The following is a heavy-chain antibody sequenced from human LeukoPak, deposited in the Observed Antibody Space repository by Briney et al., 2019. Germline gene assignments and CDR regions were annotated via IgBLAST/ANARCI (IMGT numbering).Heavy chain of an antibody. CDR2: MRYDGNNK. J-gene: IGHJ3*02. CDR1: GFTFSSYG. Sequence: GGSLRLSCAASGFTFSSYGMDWVRHTPGKGLEWVAFMRYDGNNKDYADSVKGRFTISRDNSKDTLYLQMNGLRVEDTAVYYCAKGYGDLVAFDIWGQGTMVTVSS. D-gene: IGHD4-17*01. V-gene: IGHV3-30*02. CDR3: AKGYGDLVAFDI.